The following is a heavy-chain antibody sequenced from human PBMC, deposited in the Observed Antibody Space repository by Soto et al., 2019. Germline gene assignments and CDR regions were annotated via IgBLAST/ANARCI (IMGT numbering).Heavy chain of an antibody. CDR2: INAGNGNT. Sequence: ASVKVSCKASGYTFTSYAMHWVRQAPGQRLEWMGWINAGNGNTKYSQKFQGRVTITRDTSASTAYMELSSLRSEDTAVYYCARVSLIVVVPAAPKPYHYGMDVWGQGTTVTVSS. D-gene: IGHD2-2*01. J-gene: IGHJ6*02. V-gene: IGHV1-3*01. CDR3: ARVSLIVVVPAAPKPYHYGMDV. CDR1: GYTFTSYA.